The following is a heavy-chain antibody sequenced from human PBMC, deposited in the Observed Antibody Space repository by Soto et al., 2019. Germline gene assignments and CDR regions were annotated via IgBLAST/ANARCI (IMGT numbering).Heavy chain of an antibody. J-gene: IGHJ3*02. CDR1: GLTFSTYG. CDR2: ISNGGSDT. Sequence: QVQLVESGGGVVQPGRSLRLSCAASGLTFSTYGMHWVRQAPGKGLGWVAAISNGGSDTYYADSVKGRFTISRDNSKNSLYLQMNSVRAEDTAVYYCAKDIYALDAFDIWGQGTMVTVSS. V-gene: IGHV3-30*18. CDR3: AKDIYALDAFDI. D-gene: IGHD4-17*01.